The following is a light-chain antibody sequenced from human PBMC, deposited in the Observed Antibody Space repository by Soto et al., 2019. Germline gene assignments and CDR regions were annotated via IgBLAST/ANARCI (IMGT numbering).Light chain of an antibody. Sequence: QSALTQPASVSGSPGQSITISCTGTSSDVGGYNYVSWYQQHPGKAPKLMIYDVSNRPSGVSYRFSGSKSGNTASLTNSGLQAEDEADYYCSSYTSSSLYVFGTGTKLTVL. J-gene: IGLJ1*01. CDR1: SSDVGGYNY. CDR2: DVS. V-gene: IGLV2-14*01. CDR3: SSYTSSSLYV.